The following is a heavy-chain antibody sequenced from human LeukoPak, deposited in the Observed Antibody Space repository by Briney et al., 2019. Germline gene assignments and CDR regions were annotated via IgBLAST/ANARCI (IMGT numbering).Heavy chain of an antibody. D-gene: IGHD3-10*01. CDR3: ARESANYYGSGSYANYFDY. CDR2: ISAYNGNT. CDR1: GYTFTSYG. V-gene: IGHV1-18*01. J-gene: IGHJ4*02. Sequence: GASVKVSCKASGYTFTSYGISWVRQAPGQGLEWMGWISAYNGNTSYAQKLQGRVTMTTDTSTSTAYMELRSLRSDDTAVYYCARESANYYGSGSYANYFDYWGQGTLVTVSS.